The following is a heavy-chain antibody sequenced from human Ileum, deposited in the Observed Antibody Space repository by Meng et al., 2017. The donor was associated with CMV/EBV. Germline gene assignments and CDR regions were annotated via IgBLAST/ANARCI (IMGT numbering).Heavy chain of an antibody. CDR1: GFTFSSFS. Sequence: GGSLRLSCAASGFTFSSFSMNWVRQAPGKGLEWVSTISSISHYIYYADSVRGRFTISRDNAKNSVYLQMNSLRAEDTAVYYCASGTYDFWSGYGGDWFDPWGQGTLVTVSS. D-gene: IGHD3-3*01. J-gene: IGHJ5*02. V-gene: IGHV3-21*01. CDR2: ISSISHYI. CDR3: ASGTYDFWSGYGGDWFDP.